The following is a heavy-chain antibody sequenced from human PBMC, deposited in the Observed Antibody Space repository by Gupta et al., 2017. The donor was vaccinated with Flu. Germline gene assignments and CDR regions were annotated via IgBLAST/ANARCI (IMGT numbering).Heavy chain of an antibody. J-gene: IGHJ3*02. Sequence: EVQLVESGGGLVQPGGPLRLSCAASGSTFSSYWMSWVRQAPGKGLEWVANIKEDGSEKYYVDSVKGRFTISRDNAKNSLYLQMNSLRAEDTAVYYCARTDAFDIWGQGTMVTVSS. CDR2: IKEDGSEK. CDR1: GSTFSSYW. V-gene: IGHV3-7*04. CDR3: ARTDAFDI.